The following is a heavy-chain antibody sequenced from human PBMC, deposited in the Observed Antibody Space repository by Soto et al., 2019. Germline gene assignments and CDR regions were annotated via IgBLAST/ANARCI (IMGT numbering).Heavy chain of an antibody. D-gene: IGHD3-22*01. CDR3: ARLGRYDSSGYYFDY. Sequence: SETLSLTCTVSGGSISSYYWSWIRQPPGKGLEWIGNIYYSGSTNYNPSLKSRVTISVDTSKNQFSLKLSSVTAADTAVYYCARLGRYDSSGYYFDYWGQGTLVTVSS. CDR2: IYYSGST. CDR1: GGSISSYY. V-gene: IGHV4-59*08. J-gene: IGHJ4*02.